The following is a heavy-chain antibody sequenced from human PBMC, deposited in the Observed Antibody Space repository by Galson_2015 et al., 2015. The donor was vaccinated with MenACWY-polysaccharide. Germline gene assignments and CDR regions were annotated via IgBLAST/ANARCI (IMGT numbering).Heavy chain of an antibody. Sequence: KVSCKASGYTFTSYDISWVRQTTGHGLEWMGWMNPNSGNTGYAQKFQGRVTMTRNTSISIAYMDLSSLRSEDTAVYYCARGGKYYYDSSGYLNWFDPWGQGTLVTVSS. D-gene: IGHD3-22*01. V-gene: IGHV1-8*01. J-gene: IGHJ5*02. CDR3: ARGGKYYYDSSGYLNWFDP. CDR1: GYTFTSYD. CDR2: MNPNSGNT.